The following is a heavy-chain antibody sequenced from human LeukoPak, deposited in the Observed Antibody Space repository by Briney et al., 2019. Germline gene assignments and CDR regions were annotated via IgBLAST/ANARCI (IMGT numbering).Heavy chain of an antibody. Sequence: GGSLRLSCAASGFTFSSHWMHWVRQVPGRGPVWVSRINLDGCNTIYADSVKGRFTISRDNAKNTLHLQMSSLRAEDTALYYCARDRTDDVGRNYHPMFDLWGQGTMVTVSS. D-gene: IGHD3-10*01. CDR2: INLDGCNT. CDR1: GFTFSSHW. V-gene: IGHV3-74*01. CDR3: ARDRTDDVGRNYHPMFDL. J-gene: IGHJ3*01.